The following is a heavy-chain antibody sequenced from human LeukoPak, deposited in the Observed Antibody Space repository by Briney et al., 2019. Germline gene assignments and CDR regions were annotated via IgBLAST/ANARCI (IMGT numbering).Heavy chain of an antibody. CDR3: TTSGRGDYYYGMDV. CDR2: IHIGGGT. CDR1: RFNVNSNY. Sequence: GGSLRLSCAASRFNVNSNYMSWVRQAPGKGLEWVSVIHIGGGTYYADSVKPRFSISRDNSRNTLYLQMNSLRAEDTAAYYCTTSGRGDYYYGMDVWGQGTTVTVSS. J-gene: IGHJ6*02. D-gene: IGHD2/OR15-2a*01. V-gene: IGHV3-66*01.